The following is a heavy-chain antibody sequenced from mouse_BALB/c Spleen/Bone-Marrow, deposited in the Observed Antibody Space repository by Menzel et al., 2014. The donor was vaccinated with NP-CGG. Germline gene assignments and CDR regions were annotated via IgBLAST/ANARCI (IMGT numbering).Heavy chain of an antibody. J-gene: IGHJ2*01. CDR1: GYAFSSFW. CDR3: ARDDFGPDY. V-gene: IGHV1-80*01. D-gene: IGHD2-4*01. CDR2: IYPGDGDT. Sequence: QVTLKECGAELVRPGSSVKISCKASGYAFSSFWMNWMKQRPGQGPEWIGQIYPGDGDTNYNGKFKGKATLTADMSSSTAYIQLSSLTSEDSAVYFCARDDFGPDYWGQGTTLTVSS.